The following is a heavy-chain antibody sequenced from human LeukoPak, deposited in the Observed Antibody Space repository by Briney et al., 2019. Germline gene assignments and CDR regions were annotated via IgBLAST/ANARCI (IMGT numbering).Heavy chain of an antibody. J-gene: IGHJ4*02. V-gene: IGHV4-4*07. Sequence: SETLSLTCTVSGGSISGYSWSWIRQPAGKGLEWIGHIFASGSTNYNPSLRSRLTMSVDTSKNQFSLKLTSVTAADTAVYYCARGSREMATIFDYWGQGTLVTVSS. D-gene: IGHD5-24*01. CDR3: ARGSREMATIFDY. CDR1: GGSISGYS. CDR2: IFASGST.